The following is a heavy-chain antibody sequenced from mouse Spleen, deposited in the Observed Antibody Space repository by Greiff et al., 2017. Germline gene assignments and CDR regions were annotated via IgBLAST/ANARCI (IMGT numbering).Heavy chain of an antibody. D-gene: IGHD2-4*01. CDR1: GYSFTDYN. CDR3: ARVGIYYESWFAY. J-gene: IGHJ3*01. V-gene: IGHV1-39*01. Sequence: VQLQQSGPELVKPGASVKISCKASGYSFTDYNMNWVKQSNGKRLEWIGVINTNYGTTSYNQKFTVKATLTVDKSSCTAYMQLNSLTSEDTAVYYCARVGIYYESWFAYWGQGTLVPVSA. CDR2: INTNYGTT.